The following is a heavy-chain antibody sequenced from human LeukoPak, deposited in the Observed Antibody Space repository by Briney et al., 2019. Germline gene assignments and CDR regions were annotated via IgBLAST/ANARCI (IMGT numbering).Heavy chain of an antibody. CDR3: ARGPVTAIPGDLDY. CDR2: IWYDGSNK. J-gene: IGHJ4*02. CDR1: GFTFSSYG. Sequence: PGRSLRLSCAASGFTFSSYGMHWVRQAPGKGLEWVAVIWYDGSNKYYADSVKGRFTISRDNSKNTLYLQMNSLRAEGTAVYYCARGPVTAIPGDLDYWGQGTLVTVSS. V-gene: IGHV3-33*01. D-gene: IGHD2-21*02.